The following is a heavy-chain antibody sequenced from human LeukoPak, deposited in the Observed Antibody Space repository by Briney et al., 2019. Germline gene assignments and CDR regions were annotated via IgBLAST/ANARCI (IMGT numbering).Heavy chain of an antibody. V-gene: IGHV4-59*11. CDR2: IYYSGST. D-gene: IGHD3-3*01. CDR3: ARDRVGDFWSGYYHNWFDP. Sequence: SETLSLTCTVSGCSISSHYWSWIRQPPWKGLEGIGDIYYSGSTNYNPSLKSRVTISVDTSKNQFSLKLSSVTAADTAVYYCARDRVGDFWSGYYHNWFDPWGQGTLVTVSS. CDR1: GCSISSHY. J-gene: IGHJ5*02.